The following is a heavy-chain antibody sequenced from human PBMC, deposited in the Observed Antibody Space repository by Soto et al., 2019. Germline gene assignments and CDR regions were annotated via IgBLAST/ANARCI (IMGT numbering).Heavy chain of an antibody. J-gene: IGHJ4*02. CDR2: INHVGST. CDR3: ARGKLSDYVWGSYRYHFDS. D-gene: IGHD3-16*02. V-gene: IGHV4-34*01. Sequence: SETLSLTCAVYGGSFSGYYWSWIRQPPGKGLEWVGEINHVGSTNYNPSLKGRVTISVDTSKNQFSLKLSSVTAADTAVYYCARGKLSDYVWGSYRYHFDSWGQGTVVTVSS. CDR1: GGSFSGYY.